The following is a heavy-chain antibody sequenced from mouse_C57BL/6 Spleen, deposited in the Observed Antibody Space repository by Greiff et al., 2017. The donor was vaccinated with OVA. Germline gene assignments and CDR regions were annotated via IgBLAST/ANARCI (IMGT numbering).Heavy chain of an antibody. Sequence: EVQLQESGGGLVQPGGSLKLSCAASGFTFSDYGMAWVRQAPRKGPEWVAFISNLAYSIYYADTVTGRFTISRENAKNTLYLEMSSLRSEDTAMYYCARQNYSNDWYFDVWGTGTTVTVSS. D-gene: IGHD2-5*01. CDR2: ISNLAYSI. CDR3: ARQNYSNDWYFDV. J-gene: IGHJ1*03. CDR1: GFTFSDYG. V-gene: IGHV5-15*01.